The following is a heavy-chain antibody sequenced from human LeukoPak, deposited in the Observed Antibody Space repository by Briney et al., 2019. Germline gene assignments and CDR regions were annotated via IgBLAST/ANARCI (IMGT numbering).Heavy chain of an antibody. V-gene: IGHV5-10-1*01. Sequence: GESLRISCKGSGYGFTSCWISWVRQMPGKGLEWMGRIDPSDSYTNYSPSFQGHVTISADKSISTAYLQWSSLKASDTAMYYCARHERPGYYGSGSYYGYWGQGTLVTVSS. CDR3: ARHERPGYYGSGSYYGY. CDR2: IDPSDSYT. CDR1: GYGFTSCW. J-gene: IGHJ4*02. D-gene: IGHD3-10*01.